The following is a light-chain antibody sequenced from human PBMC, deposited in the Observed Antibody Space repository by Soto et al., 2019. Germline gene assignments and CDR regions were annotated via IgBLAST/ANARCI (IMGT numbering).Light chain of an antibody. CDR2: DAS. Sequence: EVVLTQSPATLSLSPGERATLSCRASQSVSSYLAWYQQKPGQAPRLLIYDASNRATGIPARFSGGGSGTDFTLTISSLEPEDFAVYYCQQHSNWPPTFGGGTKVDIK. J-gene: IGKJ4*01. CDR3: QQHSNWPPT. V-gene: IGKV3-11*01. CDR1: QSVSSY.